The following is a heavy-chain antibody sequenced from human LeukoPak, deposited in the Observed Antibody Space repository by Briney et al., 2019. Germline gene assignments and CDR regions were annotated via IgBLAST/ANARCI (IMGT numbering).Heavy chain of an antibody. CDR2: IYYSGST. V-gene: IGHV4-59*11. CDR3: ARGGSMILTSFDI. J-gene: IGHJ3*02. CDR1: GGSISSHY. Sequence: SETLSLTCTVSGGSISSHYWSWIRQPPGKGLEWIGYIYYSGSTNYNPSLKSRVTISVGRSKNQFSLKLSSVTAADTAVYYCARGGSMILTSFDIWGQGTMVTVSS. D-gene: IGHD3-16*01.